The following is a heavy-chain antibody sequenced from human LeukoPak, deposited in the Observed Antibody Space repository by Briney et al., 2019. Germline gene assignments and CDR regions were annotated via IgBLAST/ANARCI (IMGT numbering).Heavy chain of an antibody. D-gene: IGHD2-15*01. CDR2: IYHSGST. J-gene: IGHJ2*01. V-gene: IGHV4-30-2*01. CDR3: ARVGYCSHGSCLRLDWYFDL. CDR1: GGSISSGGYY. Sequence: SETLSLTCTVSGGSISSGGYYWIWIRQPPGKGLEWIGYIYHSGSTYYNPSLKSRVTISVDRSKNQFSLKLSSVTAADTAVYYCARVGYCSHGSCLRLDWYFDLWGRGTLVTVSS.